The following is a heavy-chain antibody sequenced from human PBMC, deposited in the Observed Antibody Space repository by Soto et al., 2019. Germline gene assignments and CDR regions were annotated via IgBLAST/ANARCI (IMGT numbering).Heavy chain of an antibody. CDR3: ARCKRTRSSCYYYGMDV. V-gene: IGHV3-30-3*01. CDR1: GFTFSSYA. CDR2: ISYDGSNK. J-gene: IGHJ6*02. Sequence: QVQLVESGGGVVQPGRSLRLSCAASGFTFSSYAMHWVRQAPGKGLEWVAVISYDGSNKYYADSVKGRFTISRDNSKNTLYLQMNSLRAEDTAVYYCARCKRTRSSCYYYGMDVWGQGTTVTVSS. D-gene: IGHD1-7*01.